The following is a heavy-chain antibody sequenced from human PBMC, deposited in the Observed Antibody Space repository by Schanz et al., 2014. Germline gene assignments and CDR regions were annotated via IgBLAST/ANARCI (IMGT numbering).Heavy chain of an antibody. D-gene: IGHD3-10*01. V-gene: IGHV4-31*03. J-gene: IGHJ3*02. CDR3: ATNMVQGTISDAFDI. Sequence: QVQLQESGPGLVKPSQTLSLTCTVSGASISSGGYYWDWIRLLPGKGLEWIGYISYSGSTSFNPSLKSRLTMSVDTSKKQFSLKLTSVTAADTAVYYCATNMVQGTISDAFDIWGQGTMVTVSS. CDR2: ISYSGST. CDR1: GASISSGGYY.